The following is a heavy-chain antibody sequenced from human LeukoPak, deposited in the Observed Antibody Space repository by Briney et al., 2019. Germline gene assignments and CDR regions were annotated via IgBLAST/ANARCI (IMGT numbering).Heavy chain of an antibody. J-gene: IGHJ4*02. V-gene: IGHV1-46*01. Sequence: ASVKVSCKASGYTFTSFYLHWVRQAPGQGLEWMGIVNPSDGSTTYAQKFQGRVTMTRDTSISTAYMELSRLRSDDTAVYYCARVHGSGSYYNDEGSDYWGQGTLVTVSS. CDR1: GYTFTSFY. CDR3: ARVHGSGSYYNDEGSDY. CDR2: VNPSDGST. D-gene: IGHD3-10*01.